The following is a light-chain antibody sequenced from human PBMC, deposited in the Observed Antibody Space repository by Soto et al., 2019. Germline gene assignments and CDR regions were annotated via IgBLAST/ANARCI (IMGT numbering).Light chain of an antibody. CDR3: QQYNSSSWT. CDR1: QSISSW. Sequence: EIQMTQSPSTLSVSAGDRATLSCRASQSISSWFAWYQQKPGKAPKLLIYDASTWESGVPTRFSGSGSGTEFTLTISSLQPDDFATYYCQQYNSSSWTFGQGTKVEIK. J-gene: IGKJ1*01. V-gene: IGKV1-5*01. CDR2: DAS.